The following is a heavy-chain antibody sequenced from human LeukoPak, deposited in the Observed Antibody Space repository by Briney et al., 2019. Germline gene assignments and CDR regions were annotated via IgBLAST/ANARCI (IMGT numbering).Heavy chain of an antibody. CDR1: GYSFTSYW. CDR2: ISPGDSDT. CDR3: ARQSHYCSGGTCYSYYFDY. V-gene: IGHV5-51*01. D-gene: IGHD2-15*01. J-gene: IGHJ4*02. Sequence: GESLKISCKGSGYSFTSYWIAWVRQMPGKGLECMGTISPGDSDTKYSPSFQGQVTLSADKSISTAYLQWSSLKASDTAMYYCARQSHYCSGGTCYSYYFDYWGQGTLVTVSS.